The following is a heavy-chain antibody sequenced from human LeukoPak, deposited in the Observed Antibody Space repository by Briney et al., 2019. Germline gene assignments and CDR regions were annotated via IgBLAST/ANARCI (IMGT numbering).Heavy chain of an antibody. Sequence: SQTLSLTCTISGDSVSSNSTAWNWIRQSPSRGLEWLGRTYYRNKWYNDYAVSVKTRITNNPDTSNNKFPRQLNSVNTEDTAVYYCARWGGGSGWHFDYWGQGTLVTVSS. D-gene: IGHD6-19*01. CDR2: TYYRNKWYN. V-gene: IGHV6-1*01. CDR3: ARWGGGSGWHFDY. J-gene: IGHJ4*02. CDR1: GDSVSSNSTA.